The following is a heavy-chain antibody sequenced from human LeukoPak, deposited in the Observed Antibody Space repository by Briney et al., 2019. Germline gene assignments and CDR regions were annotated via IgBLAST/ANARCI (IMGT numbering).Heavy chain of an antibody. CDR1: GGSISSGSYY. CDR3: ARANNHYDSGDSPGSDWYFGL. J-gene: IGHJ2*01. D-gene: IGHD3-22*01. CDR2: IYTSGST. V-gene: IGHV4-61*02. Sequence: TTSETLSLTCTVSGGSISSGSYYWSWIRQPAGKGLEWIGRIYTSGSTNYNPSLKSRVTMSVDTSKNQFSLKLRSVTAADTAMYYCARANNHYDSGDSPGSDWYFGLWGRGTLVSVSS.